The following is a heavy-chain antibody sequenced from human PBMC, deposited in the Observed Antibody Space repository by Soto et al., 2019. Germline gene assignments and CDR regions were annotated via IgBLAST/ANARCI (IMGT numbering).Heavy chain of an antibody. CDR1: GGSISSSNW. V-gene: IGHV4-4*02. J-gene: IGHJ4*02. Sequence: SETLSLTCAVSGGSISSSNWWTWFRQPPGKGLEWIGEIYHNGSTNYNPSLKSRFTISRDNAKNSLYLQMNSLRAEDTALYYCAKAGFWSGYYSLVDYWGQGTLVTVSS. CDR2: IYHNGST. CDR3: AKAGFWSGYYSLVDY. D-gene: IGHD3-3*01.